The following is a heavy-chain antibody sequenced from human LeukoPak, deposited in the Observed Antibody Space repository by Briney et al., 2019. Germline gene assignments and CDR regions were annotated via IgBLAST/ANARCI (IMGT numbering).Heavy chain of an antibody. CDR1: GGSISSYY. J-gene: IGHJ3*02. D-gene: IGHD3-22*01. V-gene: IGHV4-59*01. CDR3: ARDFQDPYYYDSSGYKADAFDI. CDR2: IYYSGST. Sequence: SETLSLTCTVSGGSISSYYWSWIRQPPGKGLEWIGYIYYSGSTNYDPSLKSRVTISVDTSKNQFSLKLSSVTAADTAVYYCARDFQDPYYYDSSGYKADAFDIWGQGTMVTVSS.